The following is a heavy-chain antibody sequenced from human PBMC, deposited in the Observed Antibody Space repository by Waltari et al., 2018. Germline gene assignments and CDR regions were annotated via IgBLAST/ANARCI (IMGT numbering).Heavy chain of an antibody. V-gene: IGHV1-69*01. Sequence: QVQLVQSGAEVKKPGSSVKVSCKASGATFRSYAISWVRPAPGQGLEWMGGIIPIFGTANYAQKFQGRVTITADESTSTAYMELSSLRSEDTAVYYCATDFWSGSGLYGMDVWGQGTTVTVSS. CDR1: GATFRSYA. J-gene: IGHJ6*02. D-gene: IGHD3-3*01. CDR2: IIPIFGTA. CDR3: ATDFWSGSGLYGMDV.